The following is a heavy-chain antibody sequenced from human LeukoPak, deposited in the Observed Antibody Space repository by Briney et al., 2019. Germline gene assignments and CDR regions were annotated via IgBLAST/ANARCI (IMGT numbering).Heavy chain of an antibody. D-gene: IGHD3-22*01. J-gene: IGHJ3*01. CDR1: GFTFSSYW. CDR2: ITASGGNT. V-gene: IGHV3-23*01. CDR3: AKPFRASDRSGYYAFDV. Sequence: PGGSLRLSCAASGFTFSSYWMHWVRQAPGKGLEWVSAITASGGNTMFPDSVKGRFTMSRDQSKNTVYLQMNSLRAEDTALYYCAKPFRASDRSGYYAFDVWGQGTLVTVSS.